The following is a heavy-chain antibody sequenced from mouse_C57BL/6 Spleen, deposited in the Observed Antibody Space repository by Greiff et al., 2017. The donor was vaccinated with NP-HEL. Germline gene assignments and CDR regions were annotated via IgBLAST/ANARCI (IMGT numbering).Heavy chain of an antibody. CDR3: ADYEDYFDY. Sequence: VKLQESGPELVKPGASVKISCKASGYAFSSSWMNWVKQRPGKGLEWIGRIYPGDGDTNYNGKFKGKATLTADKSSSTAYMQLSSLTSEDSAVYFCADYEDYFDYWGQGTTLTVSS. D-gene: IGHD1-1*01. J-gene: IGHJ2*01. CDR2: IYPGDGDT. CDR1: GYAFSSSW. V-gene: IGHV1-82*01.